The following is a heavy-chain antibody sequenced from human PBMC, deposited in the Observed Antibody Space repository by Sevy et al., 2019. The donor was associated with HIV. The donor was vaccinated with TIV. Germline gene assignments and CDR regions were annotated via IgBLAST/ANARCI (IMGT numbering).Heavy chain of an antibody. CDR2: ISDNGVST. CDR3: ASGRYSSGPSSFFDY. D-gene: IGHD5-12*01. V-gene: IGHV3-23*01. Sequence: GGSLRLSCVASGLTFSSYAVSWARQAPGKGLEWVSAISDNGVSTFYADCVKGRFTISRDNSKNTLYLQMNSLKVEDTAVYYCASGRYSSGPSSFFDYWGQGTLVTVSS. J-gene: IGHJ4*02. CDR1: GLTFSSYA.